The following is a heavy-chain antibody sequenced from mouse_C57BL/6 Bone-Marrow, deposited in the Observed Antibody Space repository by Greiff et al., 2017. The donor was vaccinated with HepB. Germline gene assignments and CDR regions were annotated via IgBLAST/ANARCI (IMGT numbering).Heavy chain of an antibody. CDR1: GYTFTSYW. CDR2: IDPSDSYT. D-gene: IGHD1-1*01. J-gene: IGHJ2*01. CDR3: ARGGYGSSLGY. Sequence: QVQLKQPGAELVRPGTSVKLSCKASGYTFTSYWMHWVKQRPGQGLEWIGVIDPSDSYTNYNQKFKGKATLTVDTSSSTAYMQLSSLTSEDSAVYYCARGGYGSSLGYWGQGTTLTVSS. V-gene: IGHV1-59*01.